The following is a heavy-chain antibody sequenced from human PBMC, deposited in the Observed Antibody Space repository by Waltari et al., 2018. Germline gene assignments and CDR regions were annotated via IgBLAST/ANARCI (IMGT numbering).Heavy chain of an antibody. CDR2: IDWSGART. J-gene: IGHJ4*02. CDR1: GFTFGYYW. D-gene: IGHD6-19*01. CDR3: VREVFGSGWRESYFFDY. V-gene: IGHV3-20*04. Sequence: EVQLVASGGDLVQPGGSLRLSCAASGFTFGYYWMGWVRQAPGKGLYGVSGIDWSGARTSYADSVMGRFTVSRDNAMNSLYLEMSSLRAEDTALYYCVREVFGSGWRESYFFDYWGQGTVVTVSS.